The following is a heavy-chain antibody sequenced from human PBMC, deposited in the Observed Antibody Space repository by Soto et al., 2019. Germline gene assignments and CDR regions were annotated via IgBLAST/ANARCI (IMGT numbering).Heavy chain of an antibody. D-gene: IGHD3-22*01. V-gene: IGHV4-59*08. CDR1: DGTIVSHC. J-gene: IGHJ4*02. Sequence: SETMRVTSSVADGTIVSHCGSWIRKTTGKGLEWIGYIYYSGSTNYNPSLKSRVTISVDTSKNQFSLKLSSVTAADTAVYYCARHFYYDSSGYLSGNFDYWGQGTLVTVSS. CDR2: IYYSGST. CDR3: ARHFYYDSSGYLSGNFDY.